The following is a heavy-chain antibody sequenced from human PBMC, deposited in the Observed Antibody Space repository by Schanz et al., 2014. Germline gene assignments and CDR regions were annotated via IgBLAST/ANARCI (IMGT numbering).Heavy chain of an antibody. CDR3: AKSLESCPGGRCSRGYFDY. CDR2: IIPILDKT. D-gene: IGHD2-8*02. Sequence: QVQLVQSGAEVKKPGSSVKVSCKASGGTFSSSTLTWVRQAPGQGLEWMGRIIPILDKTNYAQKFQGRVTMTRDTSTSTVYMELSSLRSEDTAVYYCAKSLESCPGGRCSRGYFDYWGQGTLVTVSS. V-gene: IGHV1-69*02. J-gene: IGHJ4*02. CDR1: GGTFSSST.